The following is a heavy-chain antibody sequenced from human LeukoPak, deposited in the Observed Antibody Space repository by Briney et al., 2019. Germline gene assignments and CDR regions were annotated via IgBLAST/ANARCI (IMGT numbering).Heavy chain of an antibody. V-gene: IGHV3-33*01. Sequence: GGSLRLSCAASGFTFSSYGMHWVRQAPGKGLEWVAVIWYDGSNKYYADSVKGRFTISRGNSKNTLYLQMNSLRAEDTAVYYCARDSGYSSSWYYYYYYMDVWGKGTTVTVSS. CDR2: IWYDGSNK. CDR1: GFTFSSYG. D-gene: IGHD6-13*01. CDR3: ARDSGYSSSWYYYYYYMDV. J-gene: IGHJ6*03.